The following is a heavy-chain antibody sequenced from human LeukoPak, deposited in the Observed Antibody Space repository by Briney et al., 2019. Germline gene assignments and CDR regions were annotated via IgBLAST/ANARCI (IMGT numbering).Heavy chain of an antibody. Sequence: SQTLSLTCTVSGGSISSGGYYWSWIRQHPGKGLEWIGYIYYSGSTYYNPSLKSRVTISVDTSKNQFSLKLSSVTAADTAVYYCARDRGSGSYYNGYWYFDLWGRGTLVTVSP. V-gene: IGHV4-31*03. CDR2: IYYSGST. J-gene: IGHJ2*01. D-gene: IGHD3-10*01. CDR1: GGSISSGGYY. CDR3: ARDRGSGSYYNGYWYFDL.